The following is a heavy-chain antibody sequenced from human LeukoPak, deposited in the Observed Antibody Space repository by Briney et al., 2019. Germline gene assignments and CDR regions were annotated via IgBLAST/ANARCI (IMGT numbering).Heavy chain of an antibody. J-gene: IGHJ4*02. V-gene: IGHV4-4*02. CDR3: ARDRGAVAGYYFDF. Sequence: SETLSLTCAVSGDSISSSNWWNWVRQPPGKGLEWIGEIYHSGSTNYNPSLKSRVTISVDKSKNQFSLKLGSVTAADTAVYYCARDRGAVAGYYFDFWGQGTLVGVSS. D-gene: IGHD6-19*01. CDR1: GDSISSSNW. CDR2: IYHSGST.